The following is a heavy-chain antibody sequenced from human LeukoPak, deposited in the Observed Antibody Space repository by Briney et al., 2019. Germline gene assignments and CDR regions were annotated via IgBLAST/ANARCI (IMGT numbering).Heavy chain of an antibody. CDR3: ARLRRVGATPFDY. Sequence: PSETLSLTCAVSGASITYGGYTWNWIRQPPGKGLEWIGYIYYSGTTFYNPSLKSRVTISVDTSKNQFSLKLSSVTAADTAMYYCARLRRVGATPFDYWGQGTLVTVSS. CDR2: IYYSGTT. J-gene: IGHJ4*02. D-gene: IGHD1-26*01. V-gene: IGHV4-30-4*07. CDR1: GASITYGGYT.